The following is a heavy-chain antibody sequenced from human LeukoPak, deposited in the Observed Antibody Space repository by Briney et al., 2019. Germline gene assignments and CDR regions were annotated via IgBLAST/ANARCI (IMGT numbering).Heavy chain of an antibody. V-gene: IGHV4-59*01. D-gene: IGHD2-2*03. CDR1: GGSISSYY. J-gene: IGHJ6*02. Sequence: SSETLSLTCTVSGGSISSYYWSWIRQPPGKGLEWIGYIYYSGSTNYSPSFKSRVTISVDTSKNQFSLKLSSVTAADTAVYYCARAYGYCSSTSCLYYYYGMDVWGQGTTVTVSS. CDR3: ARAYGYCSSTSCLYYYYGMDV. CDR2: IYYSGST.